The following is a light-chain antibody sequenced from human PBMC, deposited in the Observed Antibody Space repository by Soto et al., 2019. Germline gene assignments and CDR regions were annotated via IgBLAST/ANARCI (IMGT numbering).Light chain of an antibody. V-gene: IGLV2-11*01. Sequence: QSALTQPRSVSGSPGQSVTISCTGSSSDVGGYDFVSWYQQHPGKAPKLMISDVSERPSGVPDRFSGSKSANTASLTISGLQAEDEGDYYCQSYDSTLSARYVFGTGTKLTVL. CDR1: SSDVGGYDF. CDR2: DVS. J-gene: IGLJ1*01. CDR3: QSYDSTLSARYV.